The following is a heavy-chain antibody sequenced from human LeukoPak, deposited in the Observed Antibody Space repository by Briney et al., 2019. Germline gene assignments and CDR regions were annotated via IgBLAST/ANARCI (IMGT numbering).Heavy chain of an antibody. CDR3: AKDINYDFWSGYDAMDV. Sequence: SLRLSCAASGFTFDYYAMHWVRQAPGKGLEWVSGICWNSGSIGYADSVKGRFTISRDNAKNSLYLQMNSLRAEDTALYYCAKDINYDFWSGYDAMDVWGKGTTVTVPS. D-gene: IGHD3-3*01. CDR1: GFTFDYYA. CDR2: ICWNSGSI. J-gene: IGHJ6*03. V-gene: IGHV3-9*01.